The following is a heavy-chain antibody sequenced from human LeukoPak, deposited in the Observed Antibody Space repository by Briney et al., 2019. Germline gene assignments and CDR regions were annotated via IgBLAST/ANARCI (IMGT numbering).Heavy chain of an antibody. CDR1: GGSISSSNNNY. J-gene: IGHJ4*02. V-gene: IGHV4-61*05. CDR2: IYSSRST. D-gene: IGHD4-23*01. CDR3: ASQAGGNSGPFDY. Sequence: SETLSLTCTVSGGSISSSNNNYCSLIRPPPGKLLGWIVYIYSSRSTNYSPYLKSRLTISVATSKNKFSLKLSSVPTADTAVYYCASQAGGNSGPFDYWGQGTVVTVSS.